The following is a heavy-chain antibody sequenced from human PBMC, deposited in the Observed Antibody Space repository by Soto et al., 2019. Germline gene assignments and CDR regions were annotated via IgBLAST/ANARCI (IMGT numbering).Heavy chain of an antibody. CDR1: GGTFSSYA. Sequence: ASVKVSCKASGGTFSSYAISWVRQAPGQGLEWMGGIIPIFGTANYAQKFQGRVTITADESTSTAYMELSSLRSEDTAVYYCAGSQDTVLMVYATPGVYWGQGTLVTVSS. D-gene: IGHD2-8*01. CDR3: AGSQDTVLMVYATPGVY. V-gene: IGHV1-69*13. J-gene: IGHJ4*02. CDR2: IIPIFGTA.